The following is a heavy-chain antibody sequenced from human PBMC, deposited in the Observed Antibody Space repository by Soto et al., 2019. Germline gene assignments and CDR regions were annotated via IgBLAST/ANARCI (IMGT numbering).Heavy chain of an antibody. CDR3: AGDNVVVNPIRYYHYGIDV. CDR2: IHQSGNA. CDR1: GGPFSRYY. D-gene: IGHD2-15*01. J-gene: IGHJ6*02. Sequence: SETLSLTCAVHGGPFSRYYWTLIRQPPGKWLEWIGEIHQSGNANYNPSLKSRLSMSVDTSKNQFSLKLTSVTAADTATYYCAGDNVVVNPIRYYHYGIDVWGQGTTVTVSS. V-gene: IGHV4-34*01.